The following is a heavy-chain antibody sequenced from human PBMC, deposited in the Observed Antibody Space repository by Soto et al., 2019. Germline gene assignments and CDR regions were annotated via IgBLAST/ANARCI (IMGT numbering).Heavy chain of an antibody. CDR3: ARVRSSWHPMIDY. CDR2: ISYDGSNK. D-gene: IGHD6-13*01. CDR1: GFTFSSYA. J-gene: IGHJ4*02. Sequence: QVQLVESGGGVVQPGRSLRLSCAASGFTFSSYAMHWVRQAPGKGLEWVAVISYDGSNKYYADSVKGRFTISRDNSKNTLYLQMNSLRAEDTAVYYCARVRSSWHPMIDYWGQGTLVTVSS. V-gene: IGHV3-30-3*01.